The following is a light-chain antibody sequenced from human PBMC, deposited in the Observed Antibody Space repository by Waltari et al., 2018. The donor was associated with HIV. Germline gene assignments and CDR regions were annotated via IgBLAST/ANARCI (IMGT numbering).Light chain of an antibody. CDR2: EED. V-gene: IGLV2-23*01. Sequence: SALTQPASVSGSPGQALTASCTGISSAVGSYNLVPWYQQHPGKAPKLMIYEEDKRPAGVSNRFSGSKSGNTASLTISGLQAEDEADYYCCSYAGSTTWLFGGGTKLTVL. J-gene: IGLJ3*02. CDR1: SSAVGSYNL. CDR3: CSYAGSTTWL.